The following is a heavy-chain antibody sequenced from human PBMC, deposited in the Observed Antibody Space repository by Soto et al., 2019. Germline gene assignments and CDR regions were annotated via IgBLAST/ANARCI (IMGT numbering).Heavy chain of an antibody. J-gene: IGHJ4*02. CDR3: AREYSLAVVAPGY. D-gene: IGHD3-22*01. V-gene: IGHV3-73*01. Sequence: GGSLRLSCAASGFTFSGSAIYWVRLASGKGLEWVGHIRSKANSYATVYAASVKGRFAISRDDSKNTAYLQMNSLRREDTSVYYCAREYSLAVVAPGYWGQGILVTVSS. CDR2: IRSKANSYAT. CDR1: GFTFSGSA.